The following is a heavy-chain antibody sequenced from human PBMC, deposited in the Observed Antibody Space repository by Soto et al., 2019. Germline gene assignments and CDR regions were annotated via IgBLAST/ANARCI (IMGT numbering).Heavy chain of an antibody. CDR1: GGTFSSYA. CDR2: IIPIFGTA. V-gene: IGHV1-69*13. J-gene: IGHJ6*01. Sequence: SVKVSCKASGGTFSSYAICCVRQAPGQGLEWMGGIIPIFGTANYAQKFQGRVTITADESTSTAYMELSSLRSEDTAVYYCARVSDCSGGSCYSSAEKYWYDYHYYVMSFWTQGTTVTVSS. CDR3: ARVSDCSGGSCYSSAEKYWYDYHYYVMSF. D-gene: IGHD2-15*01.